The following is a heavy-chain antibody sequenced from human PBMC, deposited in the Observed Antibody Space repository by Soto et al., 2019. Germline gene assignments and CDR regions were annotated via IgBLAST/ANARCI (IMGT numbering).Heavy chain of an antibody. CDR3: AREGGDFDY. Sequence: SETLSLTCTVSGGSITSYYWSWIRQPPGKGLEWIGYIYYSGSTNYNPSLKSRVTISVDTSKNQLSLKLSSVTAADTAVYYCAREGGDFDYWGQGTLVTVSS. V-gene: IGHV4-59*01. CDR2: IYYSGST. D-gene: IGHD2-15*01. J-gene: IGHJ4*02. CDR1: GGSITSYY.